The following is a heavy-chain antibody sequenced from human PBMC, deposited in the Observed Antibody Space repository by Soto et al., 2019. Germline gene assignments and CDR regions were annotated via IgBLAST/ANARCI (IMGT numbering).Heavy chain of an antibody. V-gene: IGHV1-69*13. CDR3: ARDPLYYDSIGYHSNSFYDY. D-gene: IGHD3-22*01. J-gene: IGHJ4*02. Sequence: SVKVSCKASGGTFSSYAISGVRQAPGQGLEWMGGIIPIFGTANYAQKFQGRVTITADESTSKAYMELNSLRSEDTAVYYCARDPLYYDSIGYHSNSFYDYWGQRNLVAVSP. CDR2: IIPIFGTA. CDR1: GGTFSSYA.